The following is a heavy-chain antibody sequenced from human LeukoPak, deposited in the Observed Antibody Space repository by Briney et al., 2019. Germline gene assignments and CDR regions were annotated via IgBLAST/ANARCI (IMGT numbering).Heavy chain of an antibody. CDR2: ITPSGGT. Sequence: ASVKVSCKSSVYTFTSYAIHWVRQAPGQGLEWMGWITPSGGTNYTQKFPGRVAITWDTSITTAYRDLSGLTSDDTAVYYCARDRYGDGFAYLDCWGQGALVTVSS. D-gene: IGHD5-24*01. J-gene: IGHJ4*02. V-gene: IGHV1-2*02. CDR3: ARDRYGDGFAYLDC. CDR1: VYTFTSYA.